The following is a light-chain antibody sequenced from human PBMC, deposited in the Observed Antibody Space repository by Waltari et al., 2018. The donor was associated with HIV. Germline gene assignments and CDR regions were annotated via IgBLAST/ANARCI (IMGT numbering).Light chain of an antibody. Sequence: QAVVTQETSLIVSPGGTVTLTCGSSSGTVTHDHYACWFQQKPGQAPRTLIFDTERRHSWTPARFSGSLFGGKAALTLSGARPEDEAFYYCLLSSGDTLVFGGGTYLTVL. CDR3: LLSSGDTLV. V-gene: IGLV7-46*01. J-gene: IGLJ2*01. CDR2: DTE. CDR1: SGTVTHDHY.